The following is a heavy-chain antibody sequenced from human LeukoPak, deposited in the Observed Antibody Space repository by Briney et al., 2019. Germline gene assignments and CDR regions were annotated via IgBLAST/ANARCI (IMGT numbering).Heavy chain of an antibody. CDR2: INWNGGST. J-gene: IGHJ4*02. V-gene: IGHV3-20*04. Sequence: GGSLRLSCAASGFTIAVYAMTWVRQAPGKGLEWVSGINWNGGSTGYADSVKGRFTISRDNAKNSLYLQMNSLRAEDTAFYYCARDRIVGATSPGGYWGQGTLVTVSS. D-gene: IGHD1-26*01. CDR1: GFTIAVYA. CDR3: ARDRIVGATSPGGY.